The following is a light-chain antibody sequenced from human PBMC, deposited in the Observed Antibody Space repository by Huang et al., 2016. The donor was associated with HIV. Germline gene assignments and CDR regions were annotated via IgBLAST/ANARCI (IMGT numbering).Light chain of an antibody. Sequence: EIVLTQSPGTLSLSPGERATLPCRASKSVSSSYLAWYQQKPGQAPRLLIYGASSRATGIPDRFSGSGSGTDFTLTISRLEPEDFAFYYCQQYGSSPPTFGQGTKVEIK. CDR2: GAS. CDR1: KSVSSSY. J-gene: IGKJ1*01. CDR3: QQYGSSPPT. V-gene: IGKV3-20*01.